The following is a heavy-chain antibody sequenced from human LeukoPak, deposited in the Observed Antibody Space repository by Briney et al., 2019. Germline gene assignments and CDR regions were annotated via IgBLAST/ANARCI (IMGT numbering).Heavy chain of an antibody. CDR1: GASFSDYN. D-gene: IGHD1-26*01. V-gene: IGHV4-34*01. CDR3: ARELGAYYYYXYMDX. CDR2: LTHSGST. J-gene: IGHJ6*03. Sequence: SETLSLTCTVYGASFSDYNRTWIRQAPGKGLEWIGELTHSGSTNYNPSLKSRVTISVDTSKNQFSLKLSSVTAADTAVYYCARELGAYYYYXYMDXWXXXTTVTVS.